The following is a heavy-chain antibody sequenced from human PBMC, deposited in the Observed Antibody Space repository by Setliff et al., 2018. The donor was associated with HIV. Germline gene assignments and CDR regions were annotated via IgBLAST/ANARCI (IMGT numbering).Heavy chain of an antibody. CDR1: GGSISGYY. CDR3: ARAGVGEGWFDP. J-gene: IGHJ5*02. D-gene: IGHD6-19*01. Sequence: SETLSLTCTVSGGSISGYYWNWIRQPPGKGLEWIGYIHYSGSTNYNPSLKSRVNISADTSNNQFSLKLSSVTAADTAVYYCARAGVGEGWFDPWGQGTLVTVSS. V-gene: IGHV4-59*01. CDR2: IHYSGST.